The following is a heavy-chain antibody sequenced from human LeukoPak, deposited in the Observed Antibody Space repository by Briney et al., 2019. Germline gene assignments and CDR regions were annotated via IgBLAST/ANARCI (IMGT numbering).Heavy chain of an antibody. CDR3: ARQLASGTSPLAS. D-gene: IGHD3-10*01. CDR1: GGSISSYY. J-gene: IGHJ4*02. Sequence: SETLSLTCTVSGGSISSYYWSWIRQPPGKGLEWIGDIYYSGSTNYNPSLKSRVTISVDTSKNQFSLKLNSVTAADTAVYYCARQLASGTSPLASWGQGTLVPVSS. CDR2: IYYSGST. V-gene: IGHV4-59*01.